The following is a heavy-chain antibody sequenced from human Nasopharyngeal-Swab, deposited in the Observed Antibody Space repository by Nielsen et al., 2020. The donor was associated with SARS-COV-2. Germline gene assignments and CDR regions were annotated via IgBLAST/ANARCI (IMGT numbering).Heavy chain of an antibody. J-gene: IGHJ4*02. Sequence: GEALQISCAASGFTFYDYGMSWVRQAPGRGLEWVSGINWNGGSTGYADSVKGRFTISRDNAKNSLYLQMNSLRAEDTALYYCARDYYDSSGSAKGNDYWGQGTLVTVSS. CDR3: ARDYYDSSGSAKGNDY. V-gene: IGHV3-20*04. D-gene: IGHD3-22*01. CDR1: GFTFYDYG. CDR2: INWNGGST.